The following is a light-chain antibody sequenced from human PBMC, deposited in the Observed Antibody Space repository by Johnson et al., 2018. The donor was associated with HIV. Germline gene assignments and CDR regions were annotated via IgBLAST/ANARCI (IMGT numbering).Light chain of an antibody. Sequence: QSVLTQPPSVSAAPGQKVTISCSGSSSNIGNNYVSWYQQLPGTAPKLLIYDNNKRPSGIPARFSGSKSGTSAPLGTTGLQTGAEADYYCGTWDSSLGKVFGTGTKVTVL. CDR3: GTWDSSLGKV. V-gene: IGLV1-51*01. CDR1: SSNIGNNY. CDR2: DNN. J-gene: IGLJ1*01.